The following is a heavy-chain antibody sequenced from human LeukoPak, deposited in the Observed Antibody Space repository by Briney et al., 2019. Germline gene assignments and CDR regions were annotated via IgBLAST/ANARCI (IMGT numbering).Heavy chain of an antibody. Sequence: SETLSLTCTVSGGSISSYYWSWIRQPPGKGLEWIGYIYYSGSTNYNPSLKSRVTISVDKSKNQFSLKLSSVTAADTAVYYCARRTTGTGLLGWFDPWGQGTLVTVSS. J-gene: IGHJ5*02. CDR1: GGSISSYY. CDR2: IYYSGST. V-gene: IGHV4-59*12. CDR3: ARRTTGTGLLGWFDP. D-gene: IGHD3-9*01.